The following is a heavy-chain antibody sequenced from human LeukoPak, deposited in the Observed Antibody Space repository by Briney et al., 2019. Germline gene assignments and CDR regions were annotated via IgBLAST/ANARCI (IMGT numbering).Heavy chain of an antibody. J-gene: IGHJ4*02. Sequence: GSLRLSCAAPGFTFSNYAMGWVRQAPGKGLEWVSAISGSDGRTHYADSVQGRFIISRDDSKNMLHLQMDSLRAEDTAIYYCAKDLYINGWYYFDHWGQGTLVTVSS. CDR3: AKDLYINGWYYFDH. V-gene: IGHV3-23*01. CDR1: GFTFSNYA. D-gene: IGHD6-19*01. CDR2: ISGSDGRT.